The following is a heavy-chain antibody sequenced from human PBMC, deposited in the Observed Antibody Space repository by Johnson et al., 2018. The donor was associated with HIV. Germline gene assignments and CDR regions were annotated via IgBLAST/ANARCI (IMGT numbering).Heavy chain of an antibody. CDR1: GFTFSIYG. Sequence: QEKLVESGGGVVQPGGSLRLSCAASGFTFSIYGMHWVRQAPGKGLEWVAFIRYDGSKKYSADSVKGRFTISRDNSKNDLDLQMHSLRPEDTALYYCAQENFEWELGAFDIWGQGTMVTVSS. CDR2: IRYDGSKK. D-gene: IGHD1-26*01. CDR3: AQENFEWELGAFDI. J-gene: IGHJ3*02. V-gene: IGHV3-30*02.